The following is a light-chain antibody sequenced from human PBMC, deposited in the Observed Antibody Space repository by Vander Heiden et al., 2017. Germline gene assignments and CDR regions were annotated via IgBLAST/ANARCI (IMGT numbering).Light chain of an antibody. V-gene: IGLV2-14*01. CDR3: SSYTASTTVV. J-gene: IGLJ2*01. CDR2: DVN. CDR1: SSDVGAYNY. Sequence: SAPTQPASVSGSPVQSITISCTGTSSDVGAYNYVSWYQQHPGKAPKLMIYDVNTRPSGVSYRFSGSKSAYTASLTISGLQAEDEADYYCSSYTASTTVVFGGGTKLTVL.